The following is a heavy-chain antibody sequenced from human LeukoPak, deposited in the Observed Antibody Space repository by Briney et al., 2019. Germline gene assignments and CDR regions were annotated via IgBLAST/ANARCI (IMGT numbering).Heavy chain of an antibody. CDR3: ARDSHAYYYDSSGYSTWSDY. J-gene: IGHJ4*02. D-gene: IGHD3-22*01. CDR1: GFTFGDYA. Sequence: GGSLRLSCTASGFTFGDYAMSWFRQAPGKGLEWVGFIRSKAYGGTTEYAASVKGRFTISRDDSKSITYLQMNSLKTEDTAVYYCARDSHAYYYDSSGYSTWSDYWGQGTLVTVSS. CDR2: IRSKAYGGTT. V-gene: IGHV3-49*03.